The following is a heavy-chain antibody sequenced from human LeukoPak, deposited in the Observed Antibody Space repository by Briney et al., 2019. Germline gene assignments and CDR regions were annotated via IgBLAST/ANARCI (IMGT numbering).Heavy chain of an antibody. D-gene: IGHD3-3*01. CDR3: AREGSAYDFWSGYYSFFDY. J-gene: IGHJ4*02. V-gene: IGHV1-24*01. CDR1: GYTLTELS. Sequence: ASVKVSCKVSGYTLTELSMHWVRQAPGEGLEWMGGFDPEDGKTIYAQKFQGRVTMTRDTSTSTVYMELSSLRSEDTAVFYCAREGSAYDFWSGYYSFFDYWGQGTLVTVSS. CDR2: FDPEDGKT.